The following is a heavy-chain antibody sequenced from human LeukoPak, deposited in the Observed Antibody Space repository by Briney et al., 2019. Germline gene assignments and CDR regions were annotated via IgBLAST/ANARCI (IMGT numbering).Heavy chain of an antibody. Sequence: SETLSLTCSVSGASLSSYYWGWIRQSPGEGLEWLGYISDTGKTDYNPSLKSRGTLSLDTSKNQFSLRLTSVTAADTAVYYCVTGYYEPFDNWGQGTLVTVSS. CDR1: GASLSSYY. V-gene: IGHV4-59*01. CDR2: ISDTGKT. CDR3: VTGYYEPFDN. D-gene: IGHD3-3*01. J-gene: IGHJ4*02.